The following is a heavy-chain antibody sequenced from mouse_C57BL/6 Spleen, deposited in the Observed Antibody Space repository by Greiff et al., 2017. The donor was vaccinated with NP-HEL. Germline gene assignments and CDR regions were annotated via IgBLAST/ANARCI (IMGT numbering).Heavy chain of an antibody. CDR2: ISDGGSYT. J-gene: IGHJ4*01. Sequence: EVQLVESGGGLVKPGGSLKLSCAASGFTFSSYAMSWVRQTPEKRLEWVATISDGGSYTYYPDNVKGRFTISRDNAKNNLYLQMSHLKSEDTAMYYCAYLPSMDYWGQGTSVTVSS. CDR1: GFTFSSYA. D-gene: IGHD2-1*01. V-gene: IGHV5-4*01. CDR3: AYLPSMDY.